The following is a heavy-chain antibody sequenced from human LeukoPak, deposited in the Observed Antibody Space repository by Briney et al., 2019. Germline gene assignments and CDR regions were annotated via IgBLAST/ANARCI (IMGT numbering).Heavy chain of an antibody. D-gene: IGHD6-13*01. J-gene: IGHJ5*02. CDR3: ARDLGIAAAAQLGFDP. CDR2: ISAYNGNT. V-gene: IGHV1-18*04. Sequence: ASVKVSCKASGYTFTCYYMHWVRQAPGQGLEWMGWISAYNGNTNYAQKLQGRVTMTTDTSTSTAYMELRSLRSDDTAVYYCARDLGIAAAAQLGFDPWGQGTLVTVSS. CDR1: GYTFTCYY.